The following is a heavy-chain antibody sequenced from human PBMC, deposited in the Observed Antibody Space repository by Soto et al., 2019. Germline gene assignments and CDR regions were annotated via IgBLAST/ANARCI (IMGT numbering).Heavy chain of an antibody. J-gene: IGHJ6*02. CDR3: TTHSDYYDRSGYRGRYYYYGMDF. D-gene: IGHD3-22*01. CDR1: GFTFRNAW. V-gene: IGHV3-15*07. Sequence: GRLMRVPGAAVGFTFRNAWMNWVSQEQGKGLEWVGGIKSKTDGGTTDYAAPVKGRFTISREDSKNTLYLQMNSLKTEDTAVYYCTTHSDYYDRSGYRGRYYYYGMDFWGQGTTDTVSS. CDR2: IKSKTDGGTT.